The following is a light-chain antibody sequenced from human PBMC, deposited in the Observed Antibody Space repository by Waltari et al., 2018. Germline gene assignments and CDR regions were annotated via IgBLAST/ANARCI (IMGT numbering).Light chain of an antibody. Sequence: QSVVTQPPSASGTPGQRVTISCSGTSSNIGKNSVNRYHQLPGTAPKPLLYSNLHRPSGVPDRFSGSKSGTSASLAISALQSEDEANYYCATWDDTLNGPVFGGGTELTVL. CDR3: ATWDDTLNGPV. V-gene: IGLV1-44*01. CDR2: SNL. J-gene: IGLJ3*02. CDR1: SSNIGKNS.